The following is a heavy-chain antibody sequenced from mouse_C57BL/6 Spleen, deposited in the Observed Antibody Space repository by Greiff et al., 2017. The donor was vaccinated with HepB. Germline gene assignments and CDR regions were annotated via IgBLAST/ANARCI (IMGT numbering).Heavy chain of an antibody. Sequence: QVQLQQPGAELVRPGSSVKLSCKASGYTFTSYWMHWVKQRPIQGLEWIGNIDPSDSETHYNQKFKDKATLTVDKSSSTAYMQLRSLTSEDSAVYYCAREIITTVVANYFDYWGKGTTLTVSS. V-gene: IGHV1-52*01. CDR1: GYTFTSYW. CDR3: AREIITTVVANYFDY. CDR2: IDPSDSET. J-gene: IGHJ2*01. D-gene: IGHD1-1*01.